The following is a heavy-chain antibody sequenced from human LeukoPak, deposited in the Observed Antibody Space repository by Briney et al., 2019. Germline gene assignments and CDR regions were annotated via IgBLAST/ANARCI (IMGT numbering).Heavy chain of an antibody. CDR2: IFHSGSS. CDR3: ARQSRHIFAFDL. CDR1: GDSIRSNNYY. V-gene: IGHV4-39*01. J-gene: IGHJ3*01. D-gene: IGHD2-21*01. Sequence: SETLSFTCTVSGDSIRSNNYYWHWIRQPPGKGLEWIANIFHSGSSFYSPSLKSRVNISIDTSKNQFSLKLISVTAADAAVYYCARQSRHIFAFDLWGQGTMVAVSS.